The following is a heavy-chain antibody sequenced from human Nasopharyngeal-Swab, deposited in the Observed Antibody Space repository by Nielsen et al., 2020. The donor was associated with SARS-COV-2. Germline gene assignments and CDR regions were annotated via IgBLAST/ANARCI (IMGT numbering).Heavy chain of an antibody. Sequence: SETLSLTCTVSGYSISSGYYWGCLRQPPGKGLEWIGSTYHSGSTYYNPSLKSRVTISVDTSKNQFSLELSSVTAADTAVYYCAGYYSGSYNWFDPWGQGTLVTVSS. D-gene: IGHD1-26*01. V-gene: IGHV4-38-2*02. CDR1: GYSISSGYY. CDR2: TYHSGST. CDR3: AGYYSGSYNWFDP. J-gene: IGHJ5*02.